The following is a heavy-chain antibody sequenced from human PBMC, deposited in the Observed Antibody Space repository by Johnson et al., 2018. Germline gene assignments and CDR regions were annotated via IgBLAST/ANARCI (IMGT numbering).Heavy chain of an antibody. CDR3: ARAGVGYDSSGSIAEYFQH. D-gene: IGHD3-22*01. J-gene: IGHJ1*01. V-gene: IGHV4-4*07. Sequence: QVQLQESGPGLVKPSETLSLTCTVSGGSISSYYWSWIRQPAGKGLEWIGRIYTSGSTNYNPSLKSRVTMSVDTSQNQFSLKLSSGTAAATAVYDCARAGVGYDSSGSIAEYFQHWGQGTLVTVSS. CDR2: IYTSGST. CDR1: GGSISSYY.